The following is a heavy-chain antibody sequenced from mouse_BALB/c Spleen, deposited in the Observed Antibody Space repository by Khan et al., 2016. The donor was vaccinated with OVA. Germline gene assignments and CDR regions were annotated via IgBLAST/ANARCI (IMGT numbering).Heavy chain of an antibody. CDR3: AKGVLSYYFALDY. CDR2: IWGGGTT. V-gene: IGHV2-6-5*01. J-gene: IGHJ4*01. Sequence: VQLVESGPGLVAPSQNLSITCTVSGFSLTDYGVSWIRQPPGKGLEWLGVIWGGGTTYYNSALKSRLSISKDNSKSQVFLKMNSLQTDDTAMYYFAKGVLSYYFALDYWGQGTSVTVSS. CDR1: GFSLTDYG.